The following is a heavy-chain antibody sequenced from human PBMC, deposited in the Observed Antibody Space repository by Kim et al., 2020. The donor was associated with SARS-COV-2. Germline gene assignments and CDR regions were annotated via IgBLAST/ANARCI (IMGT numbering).Heavy chain of an antibody. CDR3: AREQWAARSPSDFDC. CDR2: ISYDGIRK. D-gene: IGHD6-19*01. J-gene: IGHJ4*02. CDR1: GFTISSYS. Sequence: GGSLRLACVASGFTISSYSMHWVRQAPGQGLEWVGVISYDGIRKYYADSVKGRFTISRDTSHKTVYLQRNSARAEDPAMYYCAREQWAARSPSDFDCWGQGTLVTVSS. V-gene: IGHV3-30*03.